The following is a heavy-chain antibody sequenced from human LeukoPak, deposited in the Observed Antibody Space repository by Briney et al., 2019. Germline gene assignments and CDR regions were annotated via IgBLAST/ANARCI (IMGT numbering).Heavy chain of an antibody. CDR2: IKQGGSEA. CDR3: ARDLAGHYYGSGSSFDY. Sequence: GALRLSCAASGFPFSSYWMTWVRQAPGKGLEWVANIKQGGSEAYYVDSVKGRFTVSRDNAKNSLYLQLNSLGAEDTAVYYCARDLAGHYYGSGSSFDYWGQGTLVTVSS. V-gene: IGHV3-7*01. D-gene: IGHD3-10*01. J-gene: IGHJ4*02. CDR1: GFPFSSYW.